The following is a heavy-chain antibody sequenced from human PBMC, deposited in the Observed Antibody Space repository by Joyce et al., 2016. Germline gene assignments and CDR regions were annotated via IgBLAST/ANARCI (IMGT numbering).Heavy chain of an antibody. CDR2: ISYDGSNK. J-gene: IGHJ4*02. V-gene: IGHV3-30*03. Sequence: QGQLVESGGGVVQPGRSLRLSCAASVFTFSNYGMHWVRQAPGKGLEWVEVISYDGSNKHYGDSVKGRFAIPRDNAKNTLYLQMNSLRAEDTAVYYCAGGILTGYFDYWGQGTLVTVSS. CDR3: AGGILTGYFDY. CDR1: VFTFSNYG. D-gene: IGHD3-9*01.